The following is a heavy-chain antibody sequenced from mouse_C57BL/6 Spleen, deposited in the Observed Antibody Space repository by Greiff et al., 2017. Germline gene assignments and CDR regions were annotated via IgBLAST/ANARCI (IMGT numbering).Heavy chain of an antibody. V-gene: IGHV5-9-1*02. CDR3: TRDLAGWFAY. CDR1: GFTFSSYA. J-gene: IGHJ3*01. D-gene: IGHD6-1*01. Sequence: EVQRVESGEGLVKPGGSLKLSCAASGFTFSSYAMSWVRQTPEKRLEWVAYISSGGDYIYYADTVKGRFTISRDNARNTLYLQMSSLKSEDTAMYYCTRDLAGWFAYWGQGTLVTVSA. CDR2: ISSGGDYI.